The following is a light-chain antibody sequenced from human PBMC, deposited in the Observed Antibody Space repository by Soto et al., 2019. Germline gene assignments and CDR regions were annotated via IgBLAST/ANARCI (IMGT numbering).Light chain of an antibody. J-gene: IGKJ1*01. CDR3: QQYGSSSWT. CDR2: GAS. V-gene: IGKV3-20*01. Sequence: EIVLTQSPGTLSLSPGERATLSCRASQSVSSSYLAWYQQKPGQAPRLLIYGASSRATGIPDRFSGSGSETDFTRTISRLEPEDCAVYYCQQYGSSSWTFGQGTKVEIK. CDR1: QSVSSSY.